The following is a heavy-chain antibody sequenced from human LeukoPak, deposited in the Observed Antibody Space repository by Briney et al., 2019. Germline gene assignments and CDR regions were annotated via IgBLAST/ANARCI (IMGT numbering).Heavy chain of an antibody. CDR2: MYDSGST. D-gene: IGHD2-8*01. J-gene: IGHJ4*02. V-gene: IGHV4-59*12. CDR3: ARAPIELQRIDY. Sequence: SETLSLTCTVSGGSISSYYWNWIRQPPGKGLEWIGYMYDSGSTKYNPSLKSRVTISVDKSKNQFSLKLSSVTAADTAVYYCARAPIELQRIDYWGQGTLVTVSS. CDR1: GGSISSYY.